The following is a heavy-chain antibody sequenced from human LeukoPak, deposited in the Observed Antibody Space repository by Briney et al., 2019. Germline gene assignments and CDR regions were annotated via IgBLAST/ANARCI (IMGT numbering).Heavy chain of an antibody. Sequence: GGSLRLSCTTSGFTVTNYWMHWVRQAPGKGLVWVSRINSDGSNTNYAGSVKGRFTISRDNSKNTVYLQMNSLRAEDTAVYYCAKDLFSGSYSFYFYGLDLWGLGTTVTVSS. CDR3: AKDLFSGSYSFYFYGLDL. V-gene: IGHV3-74*01. CDR2: INSDGSNT. J-gene: IGHJ6*02. CDR1: GFTVTNYW. D-gene: IGHD3-10*01.